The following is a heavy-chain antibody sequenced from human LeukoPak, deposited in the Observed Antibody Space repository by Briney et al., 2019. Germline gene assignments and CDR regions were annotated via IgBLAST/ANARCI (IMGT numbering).Heavy chain of an antibody. Sequence: TGGSLRLSCAASGFTLSNAWMNWVRQTPGKGLEWVSVIYTGGGTDHADSVKGRFTISRDNSKNTLSLQMNSLRADDTAIYYCTRSGYRHPYHFDSWGQGTLVIVSS. V-gene: IGHV3-53*01. CDR3: TRSGYRHPYHFDS. CDR1: GFTLSNAW. J-gene: IGHJ4*02. D-gene: IGHD3-22*01. CDR2: IYTGGGT.